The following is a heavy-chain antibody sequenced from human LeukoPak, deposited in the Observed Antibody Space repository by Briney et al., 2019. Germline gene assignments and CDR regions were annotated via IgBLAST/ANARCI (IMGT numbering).Heavy chain of an antibody. CDR1: GGSVSSGNYF. V-gene: IGHV4-61*01. CDR2: IYYSGST. Sequence: PSETLSLTCTVSGGSVSSGNYFWSWIRPPPGKGLEWIGYIYYSGSTKYNPSLQSRVTISVDTSKNQFSLRLSSASAADTAVYYCARDLSGNYGMDVWGQGTTVTVSS. J-gene: IGHJ6*02. CDR3: ARDLSGNYGMDV. D-gene: IGHD3-16*02.